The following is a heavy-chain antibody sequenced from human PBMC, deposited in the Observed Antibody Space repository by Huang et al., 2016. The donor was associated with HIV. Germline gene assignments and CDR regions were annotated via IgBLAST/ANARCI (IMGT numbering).Heavy chain of an antibody. CDR1: GYTFTSNA. Sequence: QVQLVQSGAEVKSPGASVKVSCKTSGYTFTSNAINWVWQAPGVGLEWVGRVSADGGSPEDGQKFQGRDTMTTDTSTRTVYMELRSLRSGDTAVYYCARDVAPDSLDVWGQGTLLSVSP. CDR2: VSADGGSP. CDR3: ARDVAPDSLDV. V-gene: IGHV1-18*04. D-gene: IGHD2-21*01. J-gene: IGHJ3*01.